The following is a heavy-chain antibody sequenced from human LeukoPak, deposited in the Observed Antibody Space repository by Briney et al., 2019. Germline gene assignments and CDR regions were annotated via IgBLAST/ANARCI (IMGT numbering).Heavy chain of an antibody. J-gene: IGHJ6*02. V-gene: IGHV1-18*01. CDR2: ISAYNGNT. CDR1: GYTFTSYG. D-gene: IGHD2-15*01. Sequence: ASVNVSCKASGYTFTSYGISWVRQAPGQGLEWMGWISAYNGNTNYAQKLQGRVTMTTDTSTSTAYMELRSLRSDDTAVYYCARDQYCSGGSCYLGEYYYYGMDVWGQGTTVTVSS. CDR3: ARDQYCSGGSCYLGEYYYYGMDV.